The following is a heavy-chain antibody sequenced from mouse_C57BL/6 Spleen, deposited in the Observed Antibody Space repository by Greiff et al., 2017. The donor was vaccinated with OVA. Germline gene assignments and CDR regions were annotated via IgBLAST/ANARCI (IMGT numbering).Heavy chain of an antibody. Sequence: VQLQQPGTELVKPGASVKLSCKASGYTFTSYWMHWVKQRPGQGLEWIGNINPSNGGTNYNEKFKSKATLTVDKSSSTAYMQLSSLTSEDSAVYYCARGVYGSRYYYAMDYWGQGTSVTVSS. V-gene: IGHV1-53*01. CDR2: INPSNGGT. CDR1: GYTFTSYW. D-gene: IGHD1-1*01. CDR3: ARGVYGSRYYYAMDY. J-gene: IGHJ4*01.